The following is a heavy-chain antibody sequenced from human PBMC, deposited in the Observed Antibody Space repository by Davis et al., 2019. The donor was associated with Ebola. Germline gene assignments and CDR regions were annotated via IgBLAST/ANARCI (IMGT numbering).Heavy chain of an antibody. V-gene: IGHV1-8*01. CDR3: TRGIARRRSGSWFDP. D-gene: IGHD2-15*01. Sequence: AASVKVSCKASGYTFTNYDVHWVRQGTGQGLEWIGWMNPNSANTGYGQKFQGRVTMTRNTSITTAYMELSSLSFDDTAVYYCTRGIARRRSGSWFDPWGQGTPVTVSS. CDR1: GYTFTNYD. J-gene: IGHJ5*02. CDR2: MNPNSANT.